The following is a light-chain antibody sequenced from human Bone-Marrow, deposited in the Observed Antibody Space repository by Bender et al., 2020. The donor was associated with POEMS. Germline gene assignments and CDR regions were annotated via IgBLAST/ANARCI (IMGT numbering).Light chain of an antibody. V-gene: IGLV2-23*01. CDR2: GGN. J-gene: IGLJ1*01. Sequence: QSALTQPPSVSGSPGQSITISCAGTSADVGGYTFVSWYQHPPGKAPKVLISGGNKRPSGIPDRFAGSKSGTTASLTIAGLRAEDEADYYCCSYAGSSTYVFGSGTKVTVI. CDR1: SADVGGYTF. CDR3: CSYAGSSTYV.